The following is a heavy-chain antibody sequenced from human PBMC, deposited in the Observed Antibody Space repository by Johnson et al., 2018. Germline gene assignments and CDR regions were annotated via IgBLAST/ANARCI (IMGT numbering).Heavy chain of an antibody. CDR3: AREKPTWWDYYYYYYGMDV. J-gene: IGHJ6*02. D-gene: IGHD2-15*01. Sequence: QVQLQESGPGLVKPSETLSLTCTVSGGSISSYYWSWIRQPPGKGLEWIGYIYYSGSTNYNPSLKSRVTISVDTSKNQFSLKLSSVTAADTAVYYCAREKPTWWDYYYYYYGMDVLGQGTTVTVSS. V-gene: IGHV4-59*01. CDR1: GGSISSYY. CDR2: IYYSGST.